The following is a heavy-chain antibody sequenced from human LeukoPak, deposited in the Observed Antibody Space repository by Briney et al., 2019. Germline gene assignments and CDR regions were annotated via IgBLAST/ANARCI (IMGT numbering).Heavy chain of an antibody. CDR1: GYTFTGYY. CDR2: INPNSGGT. Sequence: WASVTVSCKASGYTFTGYYMHWVRQAPGQGLEWMGWINPNSGGTNYAQTFQGRVTMTRDTSISTAYMELSRLRSDDTAVYYCARDYAYYDILTGYLDAFDIWGQGTMVTVSS. D-gene: IGHD3-9*01. J-gene: IGHJ3*02. V-gene: IGHV1-2*02. CDR3: ARDYAYYDILTGYLDAFDI.